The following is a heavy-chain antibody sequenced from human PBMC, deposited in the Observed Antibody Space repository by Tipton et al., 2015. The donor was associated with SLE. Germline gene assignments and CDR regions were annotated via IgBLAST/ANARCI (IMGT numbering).Heavy chain of an antibody. D-gene: IGHD3-3*01. J-gene: IGHJ4*02. CDR1: GFTFSSYA. V-gene: IGHV3-23*03. Sequence: SLRLSCAASGFTFSSYAMSWVRQAPGKGLEWVSVIYNGGSSTYYADSVKGRFTISRDNSKNTLYLQMNSLRAEDTAIYYCAKADDFWSGYYNGGYYFDYWGQGTLVTVSS. CDR2: IYNGGSST. CDR3: AKADDFWSGYYNGGYYFDY.